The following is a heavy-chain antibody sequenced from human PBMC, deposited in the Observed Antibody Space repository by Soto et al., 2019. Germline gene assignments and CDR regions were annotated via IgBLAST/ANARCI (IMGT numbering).Heavy chain of an antibody. Sequence: AAVKVSCKASGYTFTGYYMHWVRQAPGQGLEWMGWINPNSGGANYAQKFQGWVTITADTSTSTAYMELSRLRSDDTAVYYCARAPDVGDYYSSCYLLNWLFDLCGRGTLVTVSS. D-gene: IGHD3-22*01. CDR3: ARAPDVGDYYSSCYLLNWLFDL. J-gene: IGHJ2*01. V-gene: IGHV1-2*04. CDR1: GYTFTGYY. CDR2: INPNSGGA.